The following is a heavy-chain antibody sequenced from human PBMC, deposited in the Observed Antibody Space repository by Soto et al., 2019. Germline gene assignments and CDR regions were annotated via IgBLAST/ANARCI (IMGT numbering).Heavy chain of an antibody. CDR1: GFTFSSYG. CDR2: ISYDGSNK. V-gene: IGHV3-30*18. CDR3: AKDRWSSDYCGGDCYSYYYGMDV. J-gene: IGHJ6*02. Sequence: GGSLRLSCAASGFTFSSYGMHWVRQAPGKGLEWVAVISYDGSNKYYADSVKGRFTISRDNSKNTLYLQMNSLRAEDTAVYYCAKDRWSSDYCGGDCYSYYYGMDVWGQGTTVTVSS. D-gene: IGHD2-21*02.